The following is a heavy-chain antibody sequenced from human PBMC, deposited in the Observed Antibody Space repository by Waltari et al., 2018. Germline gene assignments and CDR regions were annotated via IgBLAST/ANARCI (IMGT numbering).Heavy chain of an antibody. V-gene: IGHV3-23*03. CDR3: AKAASSGWPDAFDI. J-gene: IGHJ3*02. CDR1: GFTFSSYA. CDR2: IYSGGST. D-gene: IGHD6-19*01. Sequence: EVQLLESGGGLVQPGGSLRLSCAASGFTFSSYAMSWVRQAPGKGLEWVSGIYSGGSTYYADSVKGRFTISRDNSKNTLYLQMNSLRAEDTAVYYCAKAASSGWPDAFDIWGQGTMVTVSS.